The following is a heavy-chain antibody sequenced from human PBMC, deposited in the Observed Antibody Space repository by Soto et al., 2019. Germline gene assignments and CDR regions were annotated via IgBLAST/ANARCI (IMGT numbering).Heavy chain of an antibody. CDR1: GGSISSGGYY. D-gene: IGHD3-10*01. CDR3: ARDAPEAYGSGSYSRGYYYYGMDV. CDR2: IYYSGST. V-gene: IGHV4-31*03. J-gene: IGHJ6*02. Sequence: SETLSLTCTVSGGSISSGGYYWSWIRQHPGKGLEWIGYIYYSGSTYYNPSLKSGVTISVDTSKNQFSLKLSSVTAADTAVYYCARDAPEAYGSGSYSRGYYYYGMDVWGQGTTVTVSS.